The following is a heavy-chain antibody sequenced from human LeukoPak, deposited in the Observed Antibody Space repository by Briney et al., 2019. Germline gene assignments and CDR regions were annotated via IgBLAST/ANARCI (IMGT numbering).Heavy chain of an antibody. CDR2: IYGSGYT. CDR3: ARETSLAGFASGLGFNY. V-gene: IGHV4-59*01. Sequence: SETLSLTCTVSGGSLSTAYWSWIRQPPGKGLEWIGYIYGSGYTNYNPSLKSRVTMSIDTSKNHFSLKLTSVTAADTATYYCARETSLAGFASGLGFNYWGQGILVTVSS. J-gene: IGHJ4*02. CDR1: GGSLSTAY. D-gene: IGHD6-19*01.